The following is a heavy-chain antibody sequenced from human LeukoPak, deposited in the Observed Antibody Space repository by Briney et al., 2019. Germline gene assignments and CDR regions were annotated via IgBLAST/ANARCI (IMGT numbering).Heavy chain of an antibody. V-gene: IGHV3-7*01. Sequence: PGGSLRLSCAASGFTFSSYWMSWVRQAPGKGLEWVANIKQDGSEKYYVDSVKGRFTISRDNAKNSLYLQMNSLRAEDTAVYYCAGLGGHRQTYDYWGQGTLVTVCS. CDR3: AGLGGHRQTYDY. CDR1: GFTFSSYW. D-gene: IGHD3-16*01. J-gene: IGHJ4*02. CDR2: IKQDGSEK.